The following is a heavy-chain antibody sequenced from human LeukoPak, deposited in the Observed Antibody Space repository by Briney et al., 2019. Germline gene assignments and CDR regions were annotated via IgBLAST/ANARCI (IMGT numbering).Heavy chain of an antibody. CDR1: GFTFSNAW. CDR2: IKSKTDGGTT. CDR3: TTDVDTNWFDP. D-gene: IGHD5-18*01. Sequence: PGGSLRLSCAASGFTFSNAWMSWVRQAPGKGLEWVDRIKSKTDGGTTDYAAPVKGRFTISRDDSKNTLYLQMNSLKTEDTAVYYCTTDVDTNWFDPWGQGTLVTVSS. J-gene: IGHJ5*02. V-gene: IGHV3-15*01.